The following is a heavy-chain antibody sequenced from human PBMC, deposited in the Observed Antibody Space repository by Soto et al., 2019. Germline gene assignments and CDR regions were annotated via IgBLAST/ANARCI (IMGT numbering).Heavy chain of an antibody. D-gene: IGHD3-10*01. CDR2: IIPIFGTA. CDR1: GGTFSSYA. V-gene: IGHV1-69*13. J-gene: IGHJ6*02. Sequence: ASVKVSCKASGGTFSSYAISWVRQAPGQGLEWMGGIIPIFGTANYAQKFQGRVTITADESTSTAYMELSSLRSEDTAVYYCARGRGPRYYYYGMDVWGQGTTVTVSS. CDR3: ARGRGPRYYYYGMDV.